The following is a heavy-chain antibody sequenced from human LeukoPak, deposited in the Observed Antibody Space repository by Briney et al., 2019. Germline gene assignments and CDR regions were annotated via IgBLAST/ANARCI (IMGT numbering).Heavy chain of an antibody. CDR1: GFTLSTYA. D-gene: IGHD2-2*01. Sequence: GGSLRLSCAASGFTLSTYAMSWVRQTPGKGLEWVAATSSSDASTYHADSVKGRFTISRDNSKNTLYLQMNSLRAEDTAVYYCAKPGYCSSTSCYAYYYYMDVWGKGTTVTISS. CDR2: TSSSDAST. CDR3: AKPGYCSSTSCYAYYYYMDV. V-gene: IGHV3-23*01. J-gene: IGHJ6*03.